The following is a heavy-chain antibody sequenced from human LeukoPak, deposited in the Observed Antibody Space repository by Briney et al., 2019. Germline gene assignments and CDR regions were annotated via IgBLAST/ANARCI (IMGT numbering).Heavy chain of an antibody. CDR1: GFTFDDYA. V-gene: IGHV3-9*01. Sequence: GGSLRLSCAASGFTFDDYAMHWVRQAPGKGLEWVSGISWNSGSIGYADSVKGRFTISRDNAKNSLYLQMNSLRAEDTALYYCAKALGAWFGELFDYWGQGTLVTVSS. D-gene: IGHD3-10*01. CDR2: ISWNSGSI. J-gene: IGHJ4*02. CDR3: AKALGAWFGELFDY.